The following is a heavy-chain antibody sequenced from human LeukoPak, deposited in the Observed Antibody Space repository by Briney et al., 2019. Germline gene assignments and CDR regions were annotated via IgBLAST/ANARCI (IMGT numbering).Heavy chain of an antibody. Sequence: SVKVYCKASGGTFSSYAISWVRQAPGQGLEWMGGIIPIFGTANYAQKFQGRVTITADESTSTAYMELSSLRSEDTAVYYCAREFGSGSYYRFDYWGQGTLVTVSS. CDR1: GGTFSSYA. V-gene: IGHV1-69*13. CDR3: AREFGSGSYYRFDY. D-gene: IGHD3-10*01. CDR2: IIPIFGTA. J-gene: IGHJ4*02.